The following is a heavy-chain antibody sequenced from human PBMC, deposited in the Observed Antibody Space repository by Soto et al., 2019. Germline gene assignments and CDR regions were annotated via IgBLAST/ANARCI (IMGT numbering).Heavy chain of an antibody. CDR3: ARGEVGYCSGGSCSPYYMDV. D-gene: IGHD2-15*01. CDR1: GYTFTSYG. J-gene: IGHJ6*03. CDR2: ISAYNGNT. V-gene: IGHV1-18*01. Sequence: GASVKVSCKASGYTFTSYGISWVRQAPGQGLEWMGWISAYNGNTKYAQKLQGRVTITTDTSASTAYMELSSLRSEDTAVYYCARGEVGYCSGGSCSPYYMDVWGLGTTVTVSS.